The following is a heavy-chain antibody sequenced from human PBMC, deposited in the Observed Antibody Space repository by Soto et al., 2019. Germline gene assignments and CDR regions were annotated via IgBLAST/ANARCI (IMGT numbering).Heavy chain of an antibody. Sequence: SETLSLTCTVSGCSISSYYWSWIRQPPGKGLEWIGYLYSSGRTNYNPSLKSRDTISVDTSKSQFSLKLSSVTAADTALYYCARVNSYYYGSGSLDYWGQGTRVTVS. J-gene: IGHJ4*02. CDR2: LYSSGRT. CDR1: GCSISSYY. V-gene: IGHV4-59*01. CDR3: ARVNSYYYGSGSLDY. D-gene: IGHD3-10*01.